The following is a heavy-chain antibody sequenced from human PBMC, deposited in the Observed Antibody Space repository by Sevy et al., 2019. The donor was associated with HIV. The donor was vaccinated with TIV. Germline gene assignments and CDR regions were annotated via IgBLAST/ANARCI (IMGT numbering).Heavy chain of an antibody. D-gene: IGHD2-21*01. Sequence: GGSLRLSCAASGFSYSSYGMHWVRQAPGKGLEWGAYIQYDGSNKDYANSVKGRLTISRDNSKNTLDLQMNSLRVEDTAVYYCVKEGGGEGGDHWGQGTLVTVSS. V-gene: IGHV3-30*02. CDR3: VKEGGGEGGDH. CDR1: GFSYSSYG. CDR2: IQYDGSNK. J-gene: IGHJ4*02.